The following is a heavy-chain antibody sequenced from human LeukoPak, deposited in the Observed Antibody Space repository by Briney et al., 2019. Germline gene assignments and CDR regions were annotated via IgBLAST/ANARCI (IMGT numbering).Heavy chain of an antibody. V-gene: IGHV4-4*09. CDR3: ARLWDYYDKGYFDY. CDR1: GGSISRYY. CDR2: IYTSGST. D-gene: IGHD3-22*01. J-gene: IGHJ4*02. Sequence: SETLSLTCAVSGGSISRYYWSWIRQPPGKGLEWIGYIYTSGSTNYNPSLKSRVTISVDTSKNQFSLKLSSVTAADTAVYYCARLWDYYDKGYFDYWGQGTLVTVSS.